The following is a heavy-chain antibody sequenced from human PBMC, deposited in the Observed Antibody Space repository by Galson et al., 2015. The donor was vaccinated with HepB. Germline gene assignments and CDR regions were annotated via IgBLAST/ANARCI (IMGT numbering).Heavy chain of an antibody. Sequence: LSLTYSVSGGSIGRYHWSWIRQSQGKGLEWIGYIYQSGSTNYNPSLKSRVSMSVDTSKNQFSLRLASVTAADTAMYYCARSPSAIIVTYFDVWGRGIPVTVSS. J-gene: IGHJ2*01. CDR3: ARSPSAIIVTYFDV. D-gene: IGHD1-26*01. V-gene: IGHV4-59*01. CDR2: IYQSGST. CDR1: GGSIGRYH.